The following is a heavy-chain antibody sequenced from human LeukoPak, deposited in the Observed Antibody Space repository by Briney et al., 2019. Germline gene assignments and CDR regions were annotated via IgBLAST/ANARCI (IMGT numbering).Heavy chain of an antibody. CDR3: ARDKIAAAKDNWFDP. V-gene: IGHV3-7*01. D-gene: IGHD6-13*01. Sequence: GGSLRLSCAASGFTFSSYWMSWVRQAPGKGLEWVANIKQDGSEKYYVDSVKGRFTISRDNAKNSLYLQMNSLRAEDTAVYYCARDKIAAAKDNWFDPWGQGTLVTVSS. CDR1: GFTFSSYW. CDR2: IKQDGSEK. J-gene: IGHJ5*02.